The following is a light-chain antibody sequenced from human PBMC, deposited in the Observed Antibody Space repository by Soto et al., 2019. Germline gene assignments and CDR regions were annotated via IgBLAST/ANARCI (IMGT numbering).Light chain of an antibody. CDR3: QSYDSSLSGVV. CDR2: GIS. CDR1: SSNIGAHYD. J-gene: IGLJ3*02. V-gene: IGLV1-40*01. Sequence: QSVLTQPPSVSGAPGQRVTISCTGSSSNIGAHYDVHWYQQFTGKVPKLLIYGISNRPSGVPDRFSGSQSGTSASLAITGLQAEDEADYYCQSYDSSLSGVVFGGGTKVTVL.